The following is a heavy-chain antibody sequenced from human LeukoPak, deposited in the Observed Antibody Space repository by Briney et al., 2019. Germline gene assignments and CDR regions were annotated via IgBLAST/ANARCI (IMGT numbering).Heavy chain of an antibody. D-gene: IGHD3-22*01. J-gene: IGHJ4*02. CDR3: ARVGDYYDSSGYYYSHDY. CDR1: GGSFSGYY. V-gene: IGHV4-34*01. CDR2: INHSGST. Sequence: SETLSLTCAVYGGSFSGYYWSWIRQPPGKGLEWIGEINHSGSTNYNPSLKSRVTLSADTSKNQFSLKLSSVTAAGTAVYYCARVGDYYDSSGYYYSHDYWGQGTLVTVSS.